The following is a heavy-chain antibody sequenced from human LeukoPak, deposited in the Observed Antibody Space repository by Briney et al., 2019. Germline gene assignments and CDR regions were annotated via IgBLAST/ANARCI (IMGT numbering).Heavy chain of an antibody. Sequence: GGSLRLSCAASGFTFSSYAMSWVRQAPGKGLEWVSAISGSGGSTYYADSVKGRFTISRDNSKNTLYLQMNSLRAEDTAVYYCAKPGTRQLLATPNFDYWGQGTLVTVSS. V-gene: IGHV3-23*01. D-gene: IGHD6-19*01. CDR1: GFTFSSYA. CDR3: AKPGTRQLLATPNFDY. J-gene: IGHJ4*02. CDR2: ISGSGGST.